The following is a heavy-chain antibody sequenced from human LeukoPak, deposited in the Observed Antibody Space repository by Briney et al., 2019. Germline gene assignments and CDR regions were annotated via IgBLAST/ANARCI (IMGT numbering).Heavy chain of an antibody. J-gene: IGHJ4*02. Sequence: GGSLRLSCAASGFTFSSYSMNWVRQAPGKGLEWVSSISSSSSYIYYADSVKGRFTISRDNAKNSLYLQMNSLRAEDTAVYYCARGPMVRTNLFDYWGQGTLVTVSS. CDR3: ARGPMVRTNLFDY. CDR1: GFTFSSYS. CDR2: ISSSSSYI. D-gene: IGHD3-10*01. V-gene: IGHV3-21*01.